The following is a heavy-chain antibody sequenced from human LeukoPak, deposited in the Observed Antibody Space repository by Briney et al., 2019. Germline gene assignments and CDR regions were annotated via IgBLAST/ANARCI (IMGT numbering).Heavy chain of an antibody. CDR3: ARSTVAAPYYFDY. CDR2: ISSSSSYI. Sequence: SGGSLRLSCAASGFTFSSYSMNWVRQAPGKGLEWVSSISSSSSYIYYADSVKGRFTISRDNAKNSLYLQMNSLRAEDTAVYYCARSTVAAPYYFDYWGQGTLVTVSS. D-gene: IGHD6-19*01. V-gene: IGHV3-21*01. CDR1: GFTFSSYS. J-gene: IGHJ4*02.